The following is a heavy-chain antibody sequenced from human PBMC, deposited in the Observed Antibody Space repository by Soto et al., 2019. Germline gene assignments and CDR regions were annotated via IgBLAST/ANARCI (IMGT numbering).Heavy chain of an antibody. CDR2: IHPGGSDT. CDR1: GYFFTSYW. J-gene: IGHJ4*02. V-gene: IGHV5-51*01. Sequence: GESLQISCEGSGYFFTSYWIGCVRQMPGKGLEWMGIIHPGGSDTRYSPSFQGQVTISVDMSINTAYLEWSSLKASDTAIYYCARRDNWNARPFDYWGMGTLVTVSS. D-gene: IGHD1-1*01. CDR3: ARRDNWNARPFDY.